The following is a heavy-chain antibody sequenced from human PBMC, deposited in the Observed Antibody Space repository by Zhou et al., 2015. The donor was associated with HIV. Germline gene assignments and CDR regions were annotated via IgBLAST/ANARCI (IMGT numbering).Heavy chain of an antibody. V-gene: IGHV3-7*01. CDR2: IKQDGSEK. CDR3: ATERGSSSGGLKFNWFDP. J-gene: IGHJ5*02. Sequence: EVLLVESGGGLVKPGGSLRVSCTASGFTFSDFSLNWVRQAPGKGLEWVANIKQDGSEKYYVDSVKGRFTISRDNDKDSVYLQMDSLRVEDTAVYYCATERGSSSGGLKFNWFDPGPGNPGHR. CDR1: GFTFSDFS. D-gene: IGHD6-6*01.